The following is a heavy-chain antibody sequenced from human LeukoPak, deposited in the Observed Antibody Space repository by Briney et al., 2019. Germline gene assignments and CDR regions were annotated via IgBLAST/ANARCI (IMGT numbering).Heavy chain of an antibody. CDR2: IKSRTDGGTA. D-gene: IGHD6-19*01. J-gene: IGHJ3*02. V-gene: IGHV3-15*01. CDR3: TTESRDRTGWYGAFDI. CDR1: GLTFSSNS. Sequence: GGSLRLSCADSGLTFSSNSMDWVRQAPGKGLEWVGRIKSRTDGGTADYPAPVKGRFTISRDDSTNTLFLQMNSLRTEDTAVYYCTTESRDRTGWYGAFDIWGQGTMVTVSS.